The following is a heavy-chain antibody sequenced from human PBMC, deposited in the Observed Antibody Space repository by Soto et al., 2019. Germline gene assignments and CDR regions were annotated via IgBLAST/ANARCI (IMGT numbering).Heavy chain of an antibody. CDR3: ARGSVDTVASSGFYEY. CDR2: INHSGGT. V-gene: IGHV4-34*01. Sequence: PSETLSLTCAVYGGSFSAYYWSWIRQPPGKGLEWSGEINHSGGTSYNPSLKSRVTISVDTSKSQFSLKLTSVTAADRAVYYCARGSVDTVASSGFYEYWAQRTTVTVYS. D-gene: IGHD3-22*01. CDR1: GGSFSAYY. J-gene: IGHJ4*02.